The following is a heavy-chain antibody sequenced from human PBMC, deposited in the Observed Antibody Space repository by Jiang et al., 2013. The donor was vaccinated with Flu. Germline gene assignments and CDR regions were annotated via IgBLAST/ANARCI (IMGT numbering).Heavy chain of an antibody. CDR2: ISNTGNT. CDR1: GGSISSGYYQ. Sequence: PGLVKPSQTLFLTCTVSGGSISSGYYQWNWIRQYPGKGLEWIGYISNTGNTYYNPSLKSRVTISVDTSKNQFSLKLSSVTAADTAVYYCARANLAGYYDFWSGYPRGWFDPWGQGTLVTVSS. D-gene: IGHD3-3*01. V-gene: IGHV4-30-4*01. CDR3: ARANLAGYYDFWSGYPRGWFDP. J-gene: IGHJ5*02.